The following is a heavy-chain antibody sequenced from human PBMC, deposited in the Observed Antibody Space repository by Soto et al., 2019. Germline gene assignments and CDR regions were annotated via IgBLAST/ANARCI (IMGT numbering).Heavy chain of an antibody. Sequence: QVQLVQSGAEVKKPGASVKVSCKASGYTFTGYYIHWVRQAPGQGLEWMGWINPNSGGTKYPQKFQGRVTMTRETSIRPVYLSLTGLKSDDTAVYFCARDLAKGGGSAGFDYWGQGTLVAVAS. D-gene: IGHD2-15*01. J-gene: IGHJ4*02. CDR3: ARDLAKGGGSAGFDY. CDR2: INPNSGGT. V-gene: IGHV1-2*02. CDR1: GYTFTGYY.